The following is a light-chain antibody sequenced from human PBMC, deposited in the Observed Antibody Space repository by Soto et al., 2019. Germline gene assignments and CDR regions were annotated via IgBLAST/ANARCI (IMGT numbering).Light chain of an antibody. CDR3: HQYGSSPLT. Sequence: EIVLTQSPGTLSLSPGETATLSCRASETVDTSSLGWYQQKPGRAPSLHIYSASRRATGIPDRFDASGSATDFTLTISRLEPEDFAVYYCHQYGSSPLTFGGGTKVEI. CDR2: SAS. CDR1: ETVDTSS. J-gene: IGKJ4*01. V-gene: IGKV3-20*01.